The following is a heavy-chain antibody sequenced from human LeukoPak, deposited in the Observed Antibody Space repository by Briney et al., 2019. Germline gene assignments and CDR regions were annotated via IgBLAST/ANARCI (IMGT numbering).Heavy chain of an antibody. CDR1: GFTFSSYA. D-gene: IGHD6-19*01. V-gene: IGHV3-23*01. Sequence: PGGSLRLSCAASGFTFSSYAMSWVRQASGKGLEWVSAISGSGGSTYYADSVKGRFTISRDNSKNTLYLQMNSLRAEDTAVYYCAKDRSGYSSGWYFGNWFDPWGQGTLVTVSS. CDR3: AKDRSGYSSGWYFGNWFDP. CDR2: ISGSGGST. J-gene: IGHJ5*02.